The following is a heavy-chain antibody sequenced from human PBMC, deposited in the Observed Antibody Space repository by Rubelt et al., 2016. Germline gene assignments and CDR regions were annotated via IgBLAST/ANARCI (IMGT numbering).Heavy chain of an antibody. CDR2: IRSKANSYAT. Sequence: GGSLKLSCAASGLTFSGSAMHWVRQASGKGLEWVGRIRSKANSYATAYAASVKGRFTISRDDSKNTAYLQMNSLKTEDTAVYYCIREISHWGQGTLVTVSS. D-gene: IGHD2/OR15-2a*01. CDR3: IREISH. J-gene: IGHJ4*02. CDR1: GLTFSGSA. V-gene: IGHV3-73*01.